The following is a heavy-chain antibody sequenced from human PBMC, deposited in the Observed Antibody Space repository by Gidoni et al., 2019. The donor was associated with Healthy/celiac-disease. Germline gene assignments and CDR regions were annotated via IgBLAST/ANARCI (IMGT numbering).Heavy chain of an antibody. D-gene: IGHD6-13*01. V-gene: IGHV2-26*01. J-gene: IGHJ6*03. CDR3: AAVPRDYSSSCLLAPLNNYYLVV. CDR1: GVALSNARMG. CDR2: IFSKDEK. Sequence: QVTLKESGPVLVKPTETLTLTCTVSGVALSNARMGVSGIRQPPGKALEWLAHIFSKDEKSYSTSLKRSLSISMDTSTSQVVLTMTHLDPVDTATYYCAAVPRDYSSSCLLAPLNNYYLVVWGKGTTVTVSS.